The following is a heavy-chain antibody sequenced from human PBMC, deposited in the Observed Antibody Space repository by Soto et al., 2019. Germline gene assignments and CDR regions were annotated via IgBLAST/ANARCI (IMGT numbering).Heavy chain of an antibody. V-gene: IGHV4-31*03. Sequence: SETLSLTCTVSGGSISSGGYYWSWIRQHPGKGLEWIGYIYYSGSTYYNPSLKSRVTISVDTSKNQFSLKLSSVTAADTAVYYCARGTHDYIWGSYRYAGSYYFDYWGQGTLVTVSS. D-gene: IGHD3-16*02. J-gene: IGHJ4*02. CDR2: IYYSGST. CDR3: ARGTHDYIWGSYRYAGSYYFDY. CDR1: GGSISSGGYY.